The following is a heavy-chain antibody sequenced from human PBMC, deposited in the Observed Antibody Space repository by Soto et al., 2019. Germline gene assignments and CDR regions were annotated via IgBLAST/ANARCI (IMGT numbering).Heavy chain of an antibody. CDR2: INHSGST. CDR3: ARDTVAIDY. J-gene: IGHJ4*02. V-gene: IGHV4-34*01. CDR1: GGSFSGYY. Sequence: SXTPSLTGAVYGGSFSGYYWSWIRQPPGKGLEWIGEINHSGSTNYNPSLKSRVTISVDTSKNQFSLKLSSVTAADTAVYYCARDTVAIDYWGQGTLVTVSS. D-gene: IGHD4-17*01.